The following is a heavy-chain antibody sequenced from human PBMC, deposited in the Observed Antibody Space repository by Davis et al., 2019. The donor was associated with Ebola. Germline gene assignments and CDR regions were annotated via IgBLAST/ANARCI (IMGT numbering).Heavy chain of an antibody. CDR1: VSSFTSYW. CDR2: IYPGDSDT. Sequence: GESLKISCKDSVSSFTSYWIGWVRQMPGKGLECMGIIYPGDSDTRYNPSFQGQVTISVDKSISTAYLQWGSLKASDTAMYYCARFGGSTPLDNWGQGTLVTVSS. CDR3: ARFGGSTPLDN. V-gene: IGHV5-51*01. D-gene: IGHD3-10*01. J-gene: IGHJ4*02.